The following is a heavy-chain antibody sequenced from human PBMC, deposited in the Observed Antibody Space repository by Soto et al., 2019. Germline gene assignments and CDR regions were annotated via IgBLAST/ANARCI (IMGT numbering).Heavy chain of an antibody. D-gene: IGHD6-6*01. CDR2: IYYSGRT. CDR3: ARGRYSSSSNWFDT. Sequence: WTWIRQHPGKGLEWIGYIYYSGRTYYDPSLKSRVTISVDTSKNQFSLKLSSVTAADTAVYYCARGRYSSSSNWFDTWGQGTLVTVSS. J-gene: IGHJ5*02. V-gene: IGHV4-31*02.